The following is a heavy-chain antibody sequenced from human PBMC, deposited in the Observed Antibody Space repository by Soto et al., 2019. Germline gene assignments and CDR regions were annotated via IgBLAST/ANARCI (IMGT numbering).Heavy chain of an antibody. CDR1: GYTFTSYG. D-gene: IGHD1-26*01. V-gene: IGHV1-18*01. CDR3: ARDLGRVANYYYYGMDV. CDR2: ISAYNGNT. Sequence: ASVKVSCKASGYTFTSYGISWVRQAPGQGLEWMGWISAYNGNTNYAQKLQGRVTMTTDTSTSTAYMELRSLRSDDTAVYYCARDLGRVANYYYYGMDVWSQGTTVTVSS. J-gene: IGHJ6*02.